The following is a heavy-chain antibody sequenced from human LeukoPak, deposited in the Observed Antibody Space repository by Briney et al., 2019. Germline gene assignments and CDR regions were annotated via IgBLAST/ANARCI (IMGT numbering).Heavy chain of an antibody. CDR1: GGSISSGGRF. V-gene: IGHV4-31*03. CDR3: AGQGRTDYGPFDY. D-gene: IGHD4-17*01. Sequence: PSETLSLTCTVSGGSISSGGRFWNWIRQHPGRGLEWIGSIYYSGTTYYNPSLKSRVTISVDTSKNQLSLKLSSVTAADTAVYYCAGQGRTDYGPFDYWGQGTLVIVSS. J-gene: IGHJ4*02. CDR2: IYYSGTT.